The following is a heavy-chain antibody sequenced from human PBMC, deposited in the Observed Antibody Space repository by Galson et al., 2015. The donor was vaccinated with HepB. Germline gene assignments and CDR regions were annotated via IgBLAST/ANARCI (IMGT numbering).Heavy chain of an antibody. Sequence: SLRLSCAASGFTFDSYTMSWVRQAPGKGLEWVSAIGASGSITYYADSVKGRFPISRDNSKNTFYLQMNSLRAEDTAVYYCANFRYCSGGICSTSENFDYWGQGTLVTVSS. CDR2: IGASGSIT. D-gene: IGHD2-15*01. CDR3: ANFRYCSGGICSTSENFDY. J-gene: IGHJ4*02. CDR1: GFTFDSYT. V-gene: IGHV3-23*01.